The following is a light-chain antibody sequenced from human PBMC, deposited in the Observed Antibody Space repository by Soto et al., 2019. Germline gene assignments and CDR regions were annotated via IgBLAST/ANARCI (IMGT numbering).Light chain of an antibody. CDR3: LQDHDYQWT. V-gene: IGKV3-20*01. Sequence: EFVLTQSPGTLSLSPGERATLSCRASQTVRNNYLAWYQQKPGQAPRLLIYDASSRATGIPDRFSGGGSGTDFTLTISRLEPEDFATYYCLQDHDYQWTFGQGTKLEIK. CDR1: QTVRNNY. CDR2: DAS. J-gene: IGKJ2*02.